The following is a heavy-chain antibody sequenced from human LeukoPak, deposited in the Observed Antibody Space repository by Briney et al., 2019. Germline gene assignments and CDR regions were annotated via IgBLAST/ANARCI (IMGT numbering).Heavy chain of an antibody. V-gene: IGHV1-69*13. Sequence: SVKVSCKASGGTFSSYAISWVRQAPGQGLEWMGGIISIFGTANYAQKFQGRVTITADESTSTAYMELSSLRSEDTAVYYCARSLRNDGASRAFDIWGQGTMVTVSS. CDR1: GGTFSSYA. CDR3: ARSLRNDGASRAFDI. J-gene: IGHJ3*02. CDR2: IISIFGTA. D-gene: IGHD1-1*01.